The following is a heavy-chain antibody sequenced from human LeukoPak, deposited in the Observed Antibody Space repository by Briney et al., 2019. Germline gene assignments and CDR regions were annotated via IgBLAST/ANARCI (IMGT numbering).Heavy chain of an antibody. D-gene: IGHD2-21*02. CDR3: AKDDQAGAYCGGDCSRYFDY. Sequence: GGSLRLSCAASGFTFSSYGMHWVRQAPGKGLEWVAVISYDGSNKYYADSVKGRFTISRDNSKNTLYLQMNSLRAEDTAVYYCAKDDQAGAYCGGDCSRYFDYWGQGTLVTVSS. V-gene: IGHV3-30*18. CDR1: GFTFSSYG. J-gene: IGHJ4*02. CDR2: ISYDGSNK.